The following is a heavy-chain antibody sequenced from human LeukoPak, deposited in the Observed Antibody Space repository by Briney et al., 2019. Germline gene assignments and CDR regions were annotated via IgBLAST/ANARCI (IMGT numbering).Heavy chain of an antibody. J-gene: IGHJ4*02. CDR1: GFTLRTAG. Sequence: PGGSLRLSCAVSGFTLRTAGMNWVRQAPGKGLEWVSGIGDSGTTYYADSVKGRFAISRDLSKNTLYLQMNSLSADDTAVFYCAKLSMASASDGGYWGQGTLVTVSS. V-gene: IGHV3-23*01. CDR3: AKLSMASASDGGY. CDR2: IGDSGTT. D-gene: IGHD6-13*01.